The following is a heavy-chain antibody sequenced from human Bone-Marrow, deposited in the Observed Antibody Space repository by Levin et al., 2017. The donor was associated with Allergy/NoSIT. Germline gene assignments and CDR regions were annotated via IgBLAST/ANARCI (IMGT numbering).Heavy chain of an antibody. J-gene: IGHJ3*01. D-gene: IGHD2-2*01. V-gene: IGHV3-53*01. CDR2: IYSGGNT. CDR1: GFTVSNNY. Sequence: GESLKISCAVSGFTVSNNYMNWVRQAPGKGLEWVSLIYSGGNTHYAASVKGRFTISRDSSSNTLYLQMNSLRAEDTAVYYCARDEPAKPWAWGQGTMVTVSS. CDR3: ARDEPAKPWA.